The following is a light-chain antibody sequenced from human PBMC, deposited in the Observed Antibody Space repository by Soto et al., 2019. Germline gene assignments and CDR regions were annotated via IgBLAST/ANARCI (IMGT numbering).Light chain of an antibody. CDR3: VSVTTTSTLV. J-gene: IGLJ1*01. V-gene: IGLV2-14*01. CDR1: SSDIGALDD. Sequence: SALTQPSSLSESPGQSITISYIGTSSDIGALDDVPCFQPHAGKAPKLMSSEGNNRPSGVSKRFSGSKTGNMAYLNSAVLQVEDEAKVSCVSVTTTSTLVFGTGTKVTGL. CDR2: EGN.